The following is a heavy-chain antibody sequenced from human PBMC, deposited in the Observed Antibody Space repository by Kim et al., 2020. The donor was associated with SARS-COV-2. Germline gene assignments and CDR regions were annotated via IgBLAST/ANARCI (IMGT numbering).Heavy chain of an antibody. CDR3: AKGRDGYPIDY. CDR2: IWYDGSYK. J-gene: IGHJ4*02. Sequence: GGSLRLSCVASGFTFSSYGMHWVRQAPGKGLEWVAVIWYDGSYKYYGDSVKGRFTISRDNSKNTLYLQMNSLRAEDTAVYYCAKGRDGYPIDYWGQGTLV. V-gene: IGHV3-33*06. D-gene: IGHD5-12*01. CDR1: GFTFSSYG.